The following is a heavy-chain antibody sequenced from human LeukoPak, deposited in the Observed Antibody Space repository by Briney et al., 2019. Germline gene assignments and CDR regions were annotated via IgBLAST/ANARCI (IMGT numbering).Heavy chain of an antibody. V-gene: IGHV3-11*01. J-gene: IGHJ6*02. Sequence: GGSLRLSCAASGFSFGGHYVSWNRQAPGKGLEWVSYIYNSDSTTYYADSVKGRFTTSRDSARNSGYLEMRSLRPEDTAVYYCARGHFGLDVWGQGTTVTVSS. CDR1: GFSFGGHY. CDR2: IYNSDSTT. CDR3: ARGHFGLDV.